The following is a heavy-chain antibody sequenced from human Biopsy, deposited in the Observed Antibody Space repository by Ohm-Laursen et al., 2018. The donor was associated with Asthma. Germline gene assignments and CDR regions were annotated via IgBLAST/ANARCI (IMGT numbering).Heavy chain of an antibody. J-gene: IGHJ4*02. Sequence: SLRLSCAAAGFSFSNFAIHWVRQAPGKGLEWVAVISYGGSSIYYADSVKGRFTISRDNSKNTLSLQMNSLTAEDTAVYYCAREGVAGTHIEDWGQGTLVTVSS. V-gene: IGHV3-30-3*01. D-gene: IGHD6-19*01. CDR2: ISYGGSSI. CDR1: GFSFSNFA. CDR3: AREGVAGTHIED.